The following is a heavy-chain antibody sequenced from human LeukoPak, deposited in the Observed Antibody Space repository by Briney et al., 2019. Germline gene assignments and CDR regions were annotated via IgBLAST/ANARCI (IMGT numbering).Heavy chain of an antibody. CDR3: ARDLSYLRYGDHPNY. J-gene: IGHJ4*02. Sequence: ASVKVSCKASGYTFTSYYMHWVRQAPGQGVEWMGIINPSGGSTSYAQKFQGRVTMTRDTSISTAYMELSRLRSDDTAVYYCARDLSYLRYGDHPNYWGQGTLVTVSS. D-gene: IGHD4-17*01. CDR2: INPSGGST. CDR1: GYTFTSYY. V-gene: IGHV1-46*01.